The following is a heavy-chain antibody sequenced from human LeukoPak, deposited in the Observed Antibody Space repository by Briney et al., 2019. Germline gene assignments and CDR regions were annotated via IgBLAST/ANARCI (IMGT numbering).Heavy chain of an antibody. V-gene: IGHV3-30-3*01. CDR1: GFTFSSYA. J-gene: IGHJ4*02. CDR2: ISYDGSNK. Sequence: PGGSLRLSCAASGFTFSSYAMHWVRQAPGKGLGWVAVISYDGSNKYYADSVKGRFTISRDTSKNTLYLQMNSLRAEGTAVYYCARDWYSSSWPPDYWGQGTLVTVSS. CDR3: ARDWYSSSWPPDY. D-gene: IGHD6-13*01.